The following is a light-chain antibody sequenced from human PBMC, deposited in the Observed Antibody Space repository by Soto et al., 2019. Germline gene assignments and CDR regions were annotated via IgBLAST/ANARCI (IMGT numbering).Light chain of an antibody. J-gene: IGLJ1*01. CDR2: DVS. CDR1: SSDVGAYNS. CDR3: RSSTTSTPRV. V-gene: IGLV2-14*03. Sequence: QSALTQPASVSGSPGQSITLSCTGTSSDVGAYNSVSWYQQHPGKAPKLIIYDVSTRPSGVSNRFSGSNSDNTASLTISGHQAEDEDDYYCRSSTTSTPRVFGTGTKVTVL.